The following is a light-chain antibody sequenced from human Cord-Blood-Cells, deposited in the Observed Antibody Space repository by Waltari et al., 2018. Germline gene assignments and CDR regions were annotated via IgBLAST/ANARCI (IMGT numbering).Light chain of an antibody. CDR2: AAS. CDR3: QQHKSYPLT. J-gene: IGKJ4*01. CDR1: QGISSY. V-gene: IGKV1-9*01. Sequence: IQLTQSPSSLSASVGDRVTITCRASQGISSYLAWYQHKPGKAPKLLIYAASTLQSGVQARFSGSAAVSDFTLTISSLQSEDFASYDCQQHKSYPLTGGGGTKVWIK.